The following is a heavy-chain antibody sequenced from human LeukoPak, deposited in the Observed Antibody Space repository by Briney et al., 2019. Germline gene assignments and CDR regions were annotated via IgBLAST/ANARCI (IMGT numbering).Heavy chain of an antibody. CDR3: ARDASAYY. Sequence: GGSLRLPCVAPGLTLSNYWMSWVRQTPGKGLEWVATIKPDGSEKYYVDSVKGRFTISRDNAKRSLFLQMDSLRAEDTAVYYCARDASAYYWGQGTLVTVSS. CDR1: GLTLSNYW. J-gene: IGHJ4*02. CDR2: IKPDGSEK. V-gene: IGHV3-7*01. D-gene: IGHD3-3*01.